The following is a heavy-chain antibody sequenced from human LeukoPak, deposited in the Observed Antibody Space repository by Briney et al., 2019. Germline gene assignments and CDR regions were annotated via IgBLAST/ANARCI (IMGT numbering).Heavy chain of an antibody. CDR3: ARGPPTNWYFDY. Sequence: SETLSLTCTVSGGSISSSSYYWGWIRQPPGKGLEWIGSSYYSGSTYYNPSLKSRVTISVDTSKNQFSLKLSSVTAADTAVYYCARGPPTNWYFDYWGQGTLVTVSS. J-gene: IGHJ4*02. CDR2: SYYSGST. V-gene: IGHV4-39*07. CDR1: GGSISSSSYY.